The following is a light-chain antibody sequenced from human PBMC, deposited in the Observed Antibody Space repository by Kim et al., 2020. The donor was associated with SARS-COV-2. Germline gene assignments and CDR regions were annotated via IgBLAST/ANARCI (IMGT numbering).Light chain of an antibody. CDR1: QPISST. Sequence: LSPGESAALSCRASQPISSTLAWYQQKPGQAPRLLIYDSSNRATGIPARFSGTGAGTDFTLTISRLEPEDFAVYYCQQRNNWPLTFGGGTKVDIK. V-gene: IGKV3-11*01. CDR3: QQRNNWPLT. J-gene: IGKJ4*01. CDR2: DSS.